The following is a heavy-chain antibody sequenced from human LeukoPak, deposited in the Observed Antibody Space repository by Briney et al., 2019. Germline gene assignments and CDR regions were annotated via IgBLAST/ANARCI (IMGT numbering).Heavy chain of an antibody. Sequence: GGSLRLSCAASGFTFSSYGMSWVRQAPGKGLEWVSAISGSGGSTYYADSVKGRFTISRDNSKNTLYLQMNSLRAEDTAVYYCAKPGYYDSSGYYREDLAFDYWGQGTLVTVSS. V-gene: IGHV3-23*01. D-gene: IGHD3-22*01. CDR3: AKPGYYDSSGYYREDLAFDY. CDR1: GFTFSSYG. CDR2: ISGSGGST. J-gene: IGHJ4*02.